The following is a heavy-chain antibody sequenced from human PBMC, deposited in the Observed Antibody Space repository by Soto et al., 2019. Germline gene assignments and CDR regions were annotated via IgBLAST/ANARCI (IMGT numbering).Heavy chain of an antibody. CDR1: GFTFSSYD. CDR2: IGTAGDT. CDR3: ARANAGLYYFDY. D-gene: IGHD6-13*01. V-gene: IGHV3-13*01. J-gene: IGHJ4*02. Sequence: PGGSLRLSCAVSGFTFSSYDMHWVRQVTGKGLEWVSAIGTAGDTYYPGTVKGRFTISRENAKNSLYLQMNSLRAGDTAVYYCARANAGLYYFDYWGQGTLLTVSS.